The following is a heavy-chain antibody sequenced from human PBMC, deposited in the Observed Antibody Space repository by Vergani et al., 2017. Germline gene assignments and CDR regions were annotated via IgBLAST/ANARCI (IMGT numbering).Heavy chain of an antibody. J-gene: IGHJ4*02. Sequence: QVQLVESGGGVVQPGRSLRLSCAASGFTFSSYGMHWVRQAPGKGLEWVAVISYDGSNKYYADSVKCRFTISRDNSKNTLYLQMNSLRAEDTAVYYCAKGSITIFGVVRGWGQGTLVTVSS. D-gene: IGHD3-3*01. V-gene: IGHV3-30*18. CDR3: AKGSITIFGVVRG. CDR1: GFTFSSYG. CDR2: ISYDGSNK.